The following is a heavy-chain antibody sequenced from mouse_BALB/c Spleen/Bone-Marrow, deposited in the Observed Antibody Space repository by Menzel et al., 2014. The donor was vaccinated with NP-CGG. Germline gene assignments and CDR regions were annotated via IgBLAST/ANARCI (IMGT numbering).Heavy chain of an antibody. V-gene: IGHV1-26*01. CDR2: INPYNGGT. D-gene: IGHD2-3*01. Sequence: EVKLVESGPELVKPGASMKISCKASGYSFTGYTMNWVKQSHGKNLEWIGLINPYNGGTSYNQKFKGKATLTVGKSSSTAYMELLSLTSEDSAVYYCARGGYSHYYAMDYWGQGTSVTVSS. CDR3: ARGGYSHYYAMDY. J-gene: IGHJ4*01. CDR1: GYSFTGYT.